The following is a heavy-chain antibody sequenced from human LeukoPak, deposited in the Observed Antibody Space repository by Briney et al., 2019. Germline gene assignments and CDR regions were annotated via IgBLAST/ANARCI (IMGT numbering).Heavy chain of an antibody. D-gene: IGHD1-26*01. CDR1: GYISTGYY. V-gene: IGHV1-2*02. CDR2: INPNSGGT. J-gene: IGHJ4*02. CDR3: AAPLGATEAFDY. Sequence: ASVKVSCKASGYISTGYYMHWVRQAPGQGLEWMGWINPNSGGTNYAQKFQGRVTMTRDTSIRTAYMELSRLRSDDTAVYYCAAPLGATEAFDYWGQGTLVTVSS.